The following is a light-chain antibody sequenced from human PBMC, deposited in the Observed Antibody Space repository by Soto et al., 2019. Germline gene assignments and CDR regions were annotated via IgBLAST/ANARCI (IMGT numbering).Light chain of an antibody. CDR1: QSVSRSY. Sequence: EIVLTQSPGTLSLSPGERATLSCRASQSVSRSYLAWYQQKPGQAPRLLIYGASTRATGVPERFSGSGSGTDFTLTISRLEPEDFAVYYCQQYDSWTFAQGTKVEIK. V-gene: IGKV3-20*01. J-gene: IGKJ1*01. CDR2: GAS. CDR3: QQYDSWT.